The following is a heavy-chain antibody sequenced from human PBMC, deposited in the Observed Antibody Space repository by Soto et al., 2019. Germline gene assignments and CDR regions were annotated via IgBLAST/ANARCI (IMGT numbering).Heavy chain of an antibody. Sequence: GGSLRLSCAASGFNFNSYRVSWVRQAPGKGLEWLACVEEDGSDKYYVDSVKGRFTISRDNAESSLYLQMNSLRDEDTAVYFCARDFGHGYYLDYWGRGTLVTVSS. CDR2: VEEDGSDK. D-gene: IGHD3-3*01. J-gene: IGHJ4*02. CDR1: GFNFNSYR. V-gene: IGHV3-7*01. CDR3: ARDFGHGYYLDY.